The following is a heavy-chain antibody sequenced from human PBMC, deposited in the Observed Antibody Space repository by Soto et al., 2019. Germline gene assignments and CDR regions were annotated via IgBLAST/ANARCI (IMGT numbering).Heavy chain of an antibody. CDR2: ISYDGSNK. CDR3: ARVPNGRAFDI. Sequence: QVQLVEPGGGVVQPGRSLRLSCAASGFTFSSYAMHWVRQAPGKGLEWGAVISYDGSNKYYADSVKARVTISRDNSKNTLYLQMNSLRAEDTAVYYCARVPNGRAFDIWGQGTMVTVSS. D-gene: IGHD1-1*01. J-gene: IGHJ3*02. V-gene: IGHV3-30-3*01. CDR1: GFTFSSYA.